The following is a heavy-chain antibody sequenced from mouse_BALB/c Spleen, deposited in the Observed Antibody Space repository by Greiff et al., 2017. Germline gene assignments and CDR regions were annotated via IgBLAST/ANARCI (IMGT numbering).Heavy chain of an antibody. D-gene: IGHD2-3*01. V-gene: IGHV1-54*01. CDR2: IDPGSGGT. Sequence: VMLVESGAELVRPGTSVKVSCKASGYAFTNYLIEWIKQRPGQGLEWIGVIDPGSGGTNYNEKFKGKATLTADKSSSTAYMQLSSLTSDDSAVYFCARSYDGYLLAYWGQGTLVTVSA. J-gene: IGHJ3*01. CDR3: ARSYDGYLLAY. CDR1: GYAFTNYL.